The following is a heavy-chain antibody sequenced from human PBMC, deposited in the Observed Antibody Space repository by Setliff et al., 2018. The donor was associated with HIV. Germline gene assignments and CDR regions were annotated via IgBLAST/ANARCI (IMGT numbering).Heavy chain of an antibody. CDR2: VYTSGSA. V-gene: IGHV4-61*09. Sequence: SETLSLTCNVSGGSISSGSFYWSWIRLPAGKGLEWIGHVYTSGSANYKPSLKSRVTMSLDTSKNQFSLKLSSVTAADTAVYYCARFSGLGNSYYYMDVWGKGTTVTV. CDR1: GGSISSGSFY. J-gene: IGHJ6*03. CDR3: ARFSGLGNSYYYMDV. D-gene: IGHD1-26*01.